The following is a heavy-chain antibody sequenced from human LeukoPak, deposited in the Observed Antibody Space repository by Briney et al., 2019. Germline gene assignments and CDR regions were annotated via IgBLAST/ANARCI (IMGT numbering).Heavy chain of an antibody. J-gene: IGHJ4*02. D-gene: IGHD2/OR15-2a*01. CDR1: GGSISSYY. V-gene: IGHV4-59*08. CDR3: AGHHPRNTVDF. Sequence: KPSETLSLTCTVSGGSISSYYWSWIRQPPGKGLEWIGYIYYSGSINYNPSLKSRVTISLDTSKNQFSLKLSSVTAADTAVYYCAGHHPRNTVDFWGQGTLVTVSS. CDR2: IYYSGSI.